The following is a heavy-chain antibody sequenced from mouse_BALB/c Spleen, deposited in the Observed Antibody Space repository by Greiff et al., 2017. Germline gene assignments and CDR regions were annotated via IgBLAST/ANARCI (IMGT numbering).Heavy chain of an antibody. Sequence: VKLVESGAELAKPGASVKMSCKASGYTFTSYWMHWVKQRPGQGLEWIGYINPSTGYTEYNQKFKDKATLTADKSSSTAYMQLSSLTSEDSAVYYCARSKDYGYAMDYWGQGTSVTVSS. CDR2: INPSTGYT. J-gene: IGHJ4*01. CDR3: ARSKDYGYAMDY. V-gene: IGHV1-7*01. CDR1: GYTFTSYW. D-gene: IGHD2-4*01.